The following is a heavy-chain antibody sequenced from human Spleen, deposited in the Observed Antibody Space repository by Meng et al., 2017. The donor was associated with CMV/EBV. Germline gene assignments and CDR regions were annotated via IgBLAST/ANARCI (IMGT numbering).Heavy chain of an antibody. CDR2: IKQDGSEK. V-gene: IGHV3-7*01. J-gene: IGHJ3*02. D-gene: IGHD2-15*01. Sequence: GESLKISCAASGFTFSSYWMSWVRQAPGKGLEWVANIKQDGSEKYYVDSVKGRFTISRDNAKNSLYLQMNSLRAEDTAVYYCARAKDDSWGAFDIWGQGTMVTVSS. CDR1: GFTFSSYW. CDR3: ARAKDDSWGAFDI.